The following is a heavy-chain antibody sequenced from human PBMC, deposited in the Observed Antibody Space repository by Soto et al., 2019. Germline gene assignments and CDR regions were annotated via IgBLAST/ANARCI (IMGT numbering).Heavy chain of an antibody. Sequence: ASVKVSCKASGGTFSSYTISWVRQAPGQGLEWMGWIIANNGNTNYAQKLQGRVTMTTDTSTSTAYMELRSLRSDDTAVYYCARVPLPWSSGWCEVQDYWGQGTLVTVSS. CDR2: IIANNGNT. CDR3: ARVPLPWSSGWCEVQDY. CDR1: GGTFSSYT. D-gene: IGHD6-19*01. J-gene: IGHJ4*02. V-gene: IGHV1-18*01.